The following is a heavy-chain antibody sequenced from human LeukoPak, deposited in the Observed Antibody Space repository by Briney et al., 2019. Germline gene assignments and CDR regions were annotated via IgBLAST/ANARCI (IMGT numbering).Heavy chain of an antibody. CDR2: ISGSGGST. J-gene: IGHJ4*02. V-gene: IGHV3-23*01. CDR3: AKDNDYVWGSYRPPHFDY. Sequence: GGSLRLSCAASGFTFSSYAMSWVRQAPGKGLEWVSAISGSGGSTYYADSVKGRFTISRDNSKNTLYLQMNSLRAEDTAVCYCAKDNDYVWGSYRPPHFDYWGQGTLVTVSS. D-gene: IGHD3-16*02. CDR1: GFTFSSYA.